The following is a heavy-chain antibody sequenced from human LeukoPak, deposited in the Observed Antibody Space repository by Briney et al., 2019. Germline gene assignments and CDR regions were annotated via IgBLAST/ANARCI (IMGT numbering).Heavy chain of an antibody. V-gene: IGHV1-69*13. CDR2: IIPIFGTA. J-gene: IGHJ2*01. D-gene: IGHD2-2*02. CDR3: ARVPRMVGCSSTSCYNWYFDL. CDR1: GGTFSSYA. Sequence: GASVTVSCKASGGTFSSYAISWVRQAPGQGLEWMGGIIPIFGTANYAQKFQGRVTITADESASTAYMELSSLRSEDTAVYYCARVPRMVGCSSTSCYNWYFDLWGRGTLVTVSS.